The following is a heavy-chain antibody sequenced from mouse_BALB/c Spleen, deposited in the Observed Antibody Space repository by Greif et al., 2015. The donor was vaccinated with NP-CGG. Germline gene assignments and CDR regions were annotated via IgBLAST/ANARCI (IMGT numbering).Heavy chain of an antibody. V-gene: IGHV2-2*02. CDR2: IWSGGST. CDR3: ARGRGGYYVNAMDY. Sequence: VKLMESGPGLVQPSQSLSITCTVSGFSLTSYGVHWVRQSPGKGLEWLGVIWSGGSTDYNAAFISRLSISKDNSKSXVFFKMNSLQANDTAIYYCARGRGGYYVNAMDYWGQGTSVTVSS. J-gene: IGHJ4*01. CDR1: GFSLTSYG. D-gene: IGHD2-3*01.